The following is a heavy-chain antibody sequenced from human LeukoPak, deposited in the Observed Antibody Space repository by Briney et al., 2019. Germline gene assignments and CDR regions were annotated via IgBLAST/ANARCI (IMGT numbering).Heavy chain of an antibody. D-gene: IGHD5-18*01. CDR3: ASGYTYVRLGGH. CDR1: GLSFSNYW. Sequence: GGSLRLSCAVSGLSFSNYWMHWVRHAPGKGLVWVARTNLHGTTVDYADSVKGRFTISRDNAKNTLFLQMNSLRAEDTAVYYCASGYTYVRLGGHWGQGTLVTVSS. J-gene: IGHJ4*02. V-gene: IGHV3-74*01. CDR2: TNLHGTTV.